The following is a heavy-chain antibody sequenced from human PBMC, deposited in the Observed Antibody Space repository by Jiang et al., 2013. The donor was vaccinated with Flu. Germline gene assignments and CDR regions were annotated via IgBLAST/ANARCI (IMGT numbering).Heavy chain of an antibody. CDR2: IIPSGGTT. J-gene: IGHJ4*02. Sequence: SGAEVKKPGASVKVSCKASGYTFTSYYMHWVRQAPGQGLEWMGLIIPSGGTTVYAQKFQGRVTLTRDMSTSTVYMELSSLRSEDTAVYYCARPYLKGSTYYFDYWGQGTLVTVSS. V-gene: IGHV1-46*01. D-gene: IGHD2/OR15-2a*01. CDR1: GYTFTSYY. CDR3: ARPYLKGSTYYFDY.